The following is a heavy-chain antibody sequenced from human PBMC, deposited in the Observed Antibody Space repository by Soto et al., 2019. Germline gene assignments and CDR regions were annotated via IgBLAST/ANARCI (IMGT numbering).Heavy chain of an antibody. J-gene: IGHJ6*03. V-gene: IGHV4-59*01. CDR2: MYYSGST. D-gene: IGHD3-10*01. CDR3: ARGGSGSYGNYYYYMDV. CDR1: GASISSYY. Sequence: TCTVSGASISSYYWSWIRQTPGKGLEWIGYMYYSGSTNYNPSLMSRVTISMDTSKKQFSLKLSSVTVADTAVYYCARGGSGSYGNYYYYMDVWGKGTTVTVSS.